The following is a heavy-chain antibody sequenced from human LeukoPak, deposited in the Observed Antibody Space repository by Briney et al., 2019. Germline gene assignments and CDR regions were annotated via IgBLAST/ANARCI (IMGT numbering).Heavy chain of an antibody. CDR1: GFTFSSYS. Sequence: GGSLRLSCAASGFTFSSYSKNWVRQAPGKGLEWVSSISSSSSYIYYADSVKGRFTISRDNAKNSLYLQMNSLRAEDTAVYYCARDLVGATPIDYWGQGTLVTVSS. CDR3: ARDLVGATPIDY. J-gene: IGHJ4*02. CDR2: ISSSSSYI. D-gene: IGHD1-26*01. V-gene: IGHV3-21*01.